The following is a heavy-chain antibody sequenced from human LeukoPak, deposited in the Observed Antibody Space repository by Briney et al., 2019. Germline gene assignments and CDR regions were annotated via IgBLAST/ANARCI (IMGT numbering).Heavy chain of an antibody. D-gene: IGHD5-12*01. Sequence: GASVKVSCKASGYTFTSYGISWVRQAPGQGLEWMGWISAYNGNTNYAQKLQGRVTMTTDTSTSTAYMELRSLRSDDTAVYYCARDTRGYAKDYYYYDMDVWGQGTTVTVSS. CDR1: GYTFTSYG. J-gene: IGHJ6*02. CDR2: ISAYNGNT. CDR3: ARDTRGYAKDYYYYDMDV. V-gene: IGHV1-18*01.